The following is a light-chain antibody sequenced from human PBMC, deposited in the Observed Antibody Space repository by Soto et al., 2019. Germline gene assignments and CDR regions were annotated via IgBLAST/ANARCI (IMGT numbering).Light chain of an antibody. CDR3: QQSSNWPT. CDR1: QSVSSY. Sequence: EIVLTQSPATLSLSPGERATLSCRASQSVSSYLAWYQQKPGQAPRLLIYDASNRATGIPARFSGSGSVTEFTLPISSLAPEDFAVYYCQQSSNWPTFGGGTKVEIK. CDR2: DAS. V-gene: IGKV3-11*01. J-gene: IGKJ4*01.